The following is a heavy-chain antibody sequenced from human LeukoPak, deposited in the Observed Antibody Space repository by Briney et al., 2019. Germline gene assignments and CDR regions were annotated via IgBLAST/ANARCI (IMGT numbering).Heavy chain of an antibody. V-gene: IGHV3-23*01. D-gene: IGHD3/OR15-3a*01. J-gene: IGHJ4*02. CDR3: ARDRGTDFDY. Sequence: GGSLRLSCAASGFTFSSYGMHWVRQAPGKGLEWVSAISGSGGSTYYADSVKGRFTISRDNSKNTLYLQMNSLRAEDTAVYYCARDRGTDFDYWGQGTLVAVSS. CDR2: ISGSGGST. CDR1: GFTFSSYG.